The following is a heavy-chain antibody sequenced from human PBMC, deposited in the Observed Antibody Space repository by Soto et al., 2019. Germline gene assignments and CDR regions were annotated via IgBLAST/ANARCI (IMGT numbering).Heavy chain of an antibody. V-gene: IGHV3-21*01. CDR1: GFTFSSYS. CDR2: ISSSSSYI. J-gene: IGHJ4*02. D-gene: IGHD2-21*02. Sequence: EVQLVESGGGLVKPGGSLRLSCAASGFTFSSYSMNWVRQAPGKGLEWVASISSSSSYIYYADSMKGRFTISRDNAKNSLYLQMNSLRAEDTPVYFCARWVYCGGDCRRMYFDYWGQGTLVTVSS. CDR3: ARWVYCGGDCRRMYFDY.